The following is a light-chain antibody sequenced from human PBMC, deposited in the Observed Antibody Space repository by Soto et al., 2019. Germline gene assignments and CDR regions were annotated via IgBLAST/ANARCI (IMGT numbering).Light chain of an antibody. CDR1: QSVSNY. CDR2: DTS. Sequence: EIVLTQSPATLSLSPGERATLSCWASQSVSNYLAWYQQKPGQAPRLLIYDTSNRATGIPSRFSGSASGTDFTLTISSLEPEDFAVYYCQQRSKWPSTFGQGTRLEIK. V-gene: IGKV3-11*01. CDR3: QQRSKWPST. J-gene: IGKJ5*01.